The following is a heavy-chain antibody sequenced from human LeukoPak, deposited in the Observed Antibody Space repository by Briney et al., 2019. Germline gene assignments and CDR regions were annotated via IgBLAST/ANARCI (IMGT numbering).Heavy chain of an antibody. CDR1: GGSFSGYY. Sequence: SETLSLTCAVYGGSFSGYYWSWIRQPPGKGLEWIGEINHSGSTNYNPSLKSRVTISVDTSKNQFSLKLGSVTAADTAVYYCARGRGDFGRRLFDYWGQGTLVTVSS. CDR3: ARGRGDFGRRLFDY. V-gene: IGHV4-34*01. D-gene: IGHD4-17*01. CDR2: INHSGST. J-gene: IGHJ4*02.